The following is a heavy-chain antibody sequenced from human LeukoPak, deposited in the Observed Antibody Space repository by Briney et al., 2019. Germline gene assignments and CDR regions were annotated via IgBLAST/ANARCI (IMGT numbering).Heavy chain of an antibody. CDR3: AHSGTVTTPHDAFDM. CDR1: GFSLSTTGVG. D-gene: IGHD4-17*01. Sequence: SGPTLAKPTQTLTLTCTFSGFSLSTTGVGVGWIRQPPGEALEWLALIYWNDGKRYSPSLKSRLTITKATSKNPVVLTMTNMDPVDTATYYCAHSGTVTTPHDAFDMSGQGTMVTVSS. CDR2: IYWNDGK. V-gene: IGHV2-5*01. J-gene: IGHJ3*02.